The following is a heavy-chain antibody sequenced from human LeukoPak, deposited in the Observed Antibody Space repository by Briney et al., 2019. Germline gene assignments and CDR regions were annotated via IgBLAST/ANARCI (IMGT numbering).Heavy chain of an antibody. Sequence: GESLKFSCKCSGDSFSNSLICLVRQMPGKGLEWMGFIYPGDSNTRYSPSFEGQVTISADKSITTAYLQWSSKQASDTAMYYCARLIAGQYDYSDYCGQGTLVTVSS. CDR1: GDSFSNSL. V-gene: IGHV5-51*01. J-gene: IGHJ4*02. CDR3: ARLIAGQYDYSDY. CDR2: IYPGDSNT. D-gene: IGHD2-21*01.